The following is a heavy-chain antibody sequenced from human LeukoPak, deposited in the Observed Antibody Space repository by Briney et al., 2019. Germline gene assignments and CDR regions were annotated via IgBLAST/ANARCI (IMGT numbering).Heavy chain of an antibody. CDR3: AKDRPNFYENSGHYYRRDGDS. Sequence: GGSLRLSCAASGFTFYMYAMSWVRQAPGKGLEWVASMCGTAGCTFYPDSVKGRFTISRDNSKNILYLQMNSLRAEDTAIYYCAKDRPNFYENSGHYYRRDGDSWGQGTLVTVSS. V-gene: IGHV3-23*01. D-gene: IGHD3-22*01. CDR2: MCGTAGCT. CDR1: GFTFYMYA. J-gene: IGHJ5*01.